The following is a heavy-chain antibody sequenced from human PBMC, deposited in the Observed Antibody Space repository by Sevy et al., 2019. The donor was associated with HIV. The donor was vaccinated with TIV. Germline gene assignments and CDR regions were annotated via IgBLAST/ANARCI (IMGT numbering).Heavy chain of an antibody. V-gene: IGHV4-34*01. CDR3: ARAYNYWRGLYDY. CDR2: INHSGST. J-gene: IGHJ4*02. D-gene: IGHD1-20*01. CDR1: GGSFSGYY. Sequence: ETLSLTCAVYGGSFSGYYWSWIRQPPGKGLEWIGEINHSGSTNYNPSLKSRVTISVDTSKNQFSLKVSSVTAADTAVYYCARAYNYWRGLYDYWGQGTLVTVSS.